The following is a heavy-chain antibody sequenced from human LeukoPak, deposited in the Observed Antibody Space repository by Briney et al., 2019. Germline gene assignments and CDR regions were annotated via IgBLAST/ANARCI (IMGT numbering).Heavy chain of an antibody. CDR2: IKSKTDGGTT. D-gene: IGHD5-18*01. V-gene: IGHV3-15*01. J-gene: IGHJ4*02. Sequence: GGSLRLSCAASGFTFSNAWTSWVRHAPGKGLEWVGRIKSKTDGGTTDYAAPVKGRFTISRDDSKNTLYLQMNSLKTEDTAVYYCTTEIQLWPRYYFDYWGQGTLVTVSS. CDR3: TTEIQLWPRYYFDY. CDR1: GFTFSNAW.